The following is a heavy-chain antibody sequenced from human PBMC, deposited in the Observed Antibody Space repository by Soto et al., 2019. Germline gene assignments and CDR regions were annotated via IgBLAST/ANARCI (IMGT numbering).Heavy chain of an antibody. CDR3: ARSGPIDKYSSSSIKGGRAFYI. D-gene: IGHD6-6*01. CDR1: GYTFTSYG. Sequence: ASVKVSCKASGYTFTSYGISWVRQAPGQGLEWMGWISAYNGNTNYAQKLQGRVTMTTDTSTSTAYMELRSLRSDDTAVYYCARSGPIDKYSSSSIKGGRAFYIWGQGTMVTVSS. CDR2: ISAYNGNT. J-gene: IGHJ3*02. V-gene: IGHV1-18*01.